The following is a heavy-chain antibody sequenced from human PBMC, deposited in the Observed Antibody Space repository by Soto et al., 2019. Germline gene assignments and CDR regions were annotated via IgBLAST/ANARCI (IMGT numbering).Heavy chain of an antibody. D-gene: IGHD2-2*02. CDR3: ARGGVVVPAAINYYYYYGMDV. J-gene: IGHJ6*02. Sequence: PSETLSLTCTVSGGSISSYYWSWIRQPPGKGLEWIGYIYYSGSTNYNPSLKSRVTISIDTSKNQFSLKLSSVTAADTAVYYCARGGVVVPAAINYYYYYGMDVWGHGTTVTVSS. CDR2: IYYSGST. V-gene: IGHV4-59*01. CDR1: GGSISSYY.